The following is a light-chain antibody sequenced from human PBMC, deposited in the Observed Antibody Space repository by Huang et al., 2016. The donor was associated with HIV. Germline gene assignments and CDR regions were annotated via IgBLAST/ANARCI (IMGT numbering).Light chain of an antibody. CDR2: DVS. V-gene: IGKV1-33*01. CDR3: QQYNRVPIT. CDR1: HDISNH. Sequence: DIQMTQSPSSLSAFVGDRVNITCQASHDISNHLNWYQHKPGKAPNFLISDVSNLERGVQSRFSGSGSGTDFALIINNLQPEDVATYYCQQYNRVPITFGGGTKVNIK. J-gene: IGKJ4*01.